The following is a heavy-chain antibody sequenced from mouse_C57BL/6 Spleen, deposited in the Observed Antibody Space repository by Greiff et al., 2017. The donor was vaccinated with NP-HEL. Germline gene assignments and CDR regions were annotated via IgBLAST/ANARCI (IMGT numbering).Heavy chain of an antibody. CDR2: ISYGGSN. CDR3: AREDGSSPFAY. D-gene: IGHD1-1*01. J-gene: IGHJ3*01. Sequence: ESGPGLVKPSQSLSLTCSVTGYSITSGYYWNWIRQLPGDKLEWMGYISYGGSNKYNPALKNRISITRDTSKNQFFLKLNSVTTEDTATYDCAREDGSSPFAYWGQGTLVTVSA. V-gene: IGHV3-6*01. CDR1: GYSITSGYY.